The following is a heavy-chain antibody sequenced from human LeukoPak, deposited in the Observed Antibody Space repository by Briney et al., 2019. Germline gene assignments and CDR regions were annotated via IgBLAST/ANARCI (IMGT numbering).Heavy chain of an antibody. CDR3: AKTSDGYYDSSGYDFGY. CDR1: GFTFNYYW. Sequence: GGSLRLSCAASGFTFNYYWMNWVRQAPGKGLEWVANIKQGGSEIYYVDSVKGRFTISRDNAKNSLYLQMNSLRAEDTAVYYCAKTSDGYYDSSGYDFGYWGQGTLVTVSS. CDR2: IKQGGSEI. D-gene: IGHD3-22*01. V-gene: IGHV3-7*03. J-gene: IGHJ4*02.